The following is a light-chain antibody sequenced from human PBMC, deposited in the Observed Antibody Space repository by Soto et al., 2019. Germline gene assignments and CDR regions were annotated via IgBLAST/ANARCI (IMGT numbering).Light chain of an antibody. Sequence: QSALTQPPSASGSPGQSVTISCTGTSSDIGGSNFVSWYQQHPGKAPKLMIYEVSKRPSGVPDRFSGSKSGNTASLTVSGLQADDEADYYCSSYAGSNNFGVFGGGTKLTVL. V-gene: IGLV2-8*01. CDR1: SSDIGGSNF. CDR3: SSYAGSNNFGV. CDR2: EVS. J-gene: IGLJ2*01.